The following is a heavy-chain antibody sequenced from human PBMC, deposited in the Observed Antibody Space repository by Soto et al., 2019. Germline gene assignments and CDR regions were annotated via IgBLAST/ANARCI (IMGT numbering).Heavy chain of an antibody. J-gene: IGHJ6*02. Sequence: PSETLSLTCAVYGGSFSGYYWSWIRQPPGKGLEWIGEINHSGSTNYNPSLKSRVTISVDTSKNQFSLKLSSVTAADTAVYYCARGNKYYDFWSGKKYYYSSCGMDVRGQGTTVTVFS. CDR2: INHSGST. CDR1: GGSFSGYY. D-gene: IGHD3-3*01. V-gene: IGHV4-34*01. CDR3: ARGNKYYDFWSGKKYYYSSCGMDV.